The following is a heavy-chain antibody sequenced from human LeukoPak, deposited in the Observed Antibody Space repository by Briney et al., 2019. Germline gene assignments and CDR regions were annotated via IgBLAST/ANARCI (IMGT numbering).Heavy chain of an antibody. J-gene: IGHJ4*02. CDR3: ATNSSRGVFDY. Sequence: GGSLRLSCAASGFTFSSYAMSWVRQAPGKGPEWVSAISGSGGSTYYADSVKGRFTISRDNSKNTLYLQMNSLRAEDTAVYYCATNSSRGVFDYWGQGTLVTVSS. CDR1: GFTFSSYA. V-gene: IGHV3-23*01. D-gene: IGHD6-13*01. CDR2: ISGSGGST.